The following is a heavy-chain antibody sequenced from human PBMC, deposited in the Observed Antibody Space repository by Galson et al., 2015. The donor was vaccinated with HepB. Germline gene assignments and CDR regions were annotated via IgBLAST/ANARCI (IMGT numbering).Heavy chain of an antibody. J-gene: IGHJ6*02. D-gene: IGHD2-15*01. CDR1: GFTFSSYG. Sequence: SLRLSCAASGFTFSSYGMHWVRQAPGKGLEWVAVISYDGSNKYYADSVKGRFTISRDNSKNTLYLQMNSLRAEDTAVYYCAKEGPDIVVVVAANAGMDVWGQGTTVTVSS. CDR3: AKEGPDIVVVVAANAGMDV. CDR2: ISYDGSNK. V-gene: IGHV3-30*18.